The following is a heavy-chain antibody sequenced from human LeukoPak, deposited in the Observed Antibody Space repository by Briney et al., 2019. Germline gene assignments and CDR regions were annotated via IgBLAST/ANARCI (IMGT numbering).Heavy chain of an antibody. V-gene: IGHV1-2*02. CDR1: GYTLTGQY. CDR2: INPNSGGT. D-gene: IGHD3-10*01. Sequence: ASVKVSCKTSGYTLTGQYLHWVRQAPAQGLEWMGWINPNSGGTKSAQKFQGRVTMTRDTSINTAYMELSRLRSDDTAVYYCARLGGITMVRGVIIELDYWGQGTLVTVSS. J-gene: IGHJ4*02. CDR3: ARLGGITMVRGVIIELDY.